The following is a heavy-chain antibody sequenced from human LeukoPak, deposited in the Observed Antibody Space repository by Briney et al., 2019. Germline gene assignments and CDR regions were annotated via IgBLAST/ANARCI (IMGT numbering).Heavy chain of an antibody. J-gene: IGHJ4*02. V-gene: IGHV4-59*08. D-gene: IGHD3-3*01. CDR1: GGSISSYY. CDR2: IYYSGST. Sequence: SETLSLTCTVSGGSISSYYWSWIRQPPGKGLEWIGYIYYSGSTNYNPSLKSRVIISADTSKNQFSLKVNSVTAADTAVYYCARYGFWSGDFIWGQGTLVTVSS. CDR3: ARYGFWSGDFI.